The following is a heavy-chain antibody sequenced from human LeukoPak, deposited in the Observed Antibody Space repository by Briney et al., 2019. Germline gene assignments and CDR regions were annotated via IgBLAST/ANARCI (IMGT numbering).Heavy chain of an antibody. CDR3: ARRVRWLQSDY. Sequence: PSETLSLTCAVYGGSFSGYYWSWIRQPPGKGLEWVGEINHSGSTNYNPSLKSRVTISVDTSKSQFSLKLSSVTAADTAVYYCARRVRWLQSDYWGQGTLVTVSS. CDR2: INHSGST. D-gene: IGHD5-24*01. J-gene: IGHJ4*02. CDR1: GGSFSGYY. V-gene: IGHV4-34*01.